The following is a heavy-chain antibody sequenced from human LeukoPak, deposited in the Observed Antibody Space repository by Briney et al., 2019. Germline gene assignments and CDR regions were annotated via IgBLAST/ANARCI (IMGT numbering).Heavy chain of an antibody. D-gene: IGHD3-22*01. J-gene: IGHJ5*02. Sequence: ASVKVSCQASVYAFTRRFMHWVRQAPGQGLEWMGVINPSGSSTIYAQKFQGRVTMTRDMSTSTDYMELSSLRSEDTAVYYCARSKREYDSTIWFDPWGQGTLVTVSS. CDR3: ARSKREYDSTIWFDP. CDR2: INPSGSST. V-gene: IGHV1-46*01. CDR1: VYAFTRRF.